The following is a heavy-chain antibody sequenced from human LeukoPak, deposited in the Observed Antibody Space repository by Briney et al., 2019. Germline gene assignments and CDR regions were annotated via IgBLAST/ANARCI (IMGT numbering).Heavy chain of an antibody. D-gene: IGHD6-19*01. CDR3: ARVQGSSGPGIFEY. J-gene: IGHJ4*02. V-gene: IGHV3-21*01. CDR1: GFTFSSYS. Sequence: GGPLRLSCAASGFTFSSYSMNWVRQAPGKGLEWVSSISSSSSYIYYADSVKGRFTISRDNAKNSLYLQMNSLRAEDTAVYYCARVQGSSGPGIFEYWGQGTLVTVSS. CDR2: ISSSSSYI.